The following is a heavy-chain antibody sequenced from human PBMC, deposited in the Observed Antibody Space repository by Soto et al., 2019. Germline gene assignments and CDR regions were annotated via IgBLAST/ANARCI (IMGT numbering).Heavy chain of an antibody. CDR2: LYHTGTS. V-gene: IGHV4-4*02. CDR3: AGASSRWSFDL. D-gene: IGHD3-3*01. Sequence: QVQLQESGPGLVKPSGTLSLTCTVSSGSISSINWWSWIRQPPGKGLEWIGALYHTGTSNYNPSLSSRATMSVDKSRNQMSLTLASVTAADTAVYFCAGASSRWSFDLWGRGTLVAVSS. J-gene: IGHJ2*01. CDR1: SGSISSINW.